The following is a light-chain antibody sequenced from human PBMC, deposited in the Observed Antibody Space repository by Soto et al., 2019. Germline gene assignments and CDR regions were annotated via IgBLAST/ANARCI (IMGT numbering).Light chain of an antibody. CDR2: GAS. V-gene: IGKV3-15*01. CDR1: QSVSSN. CDR3: QQYNNWPGT. J-gene: IGKJ1*01. Sequence: EIGMTQSPVTLSVSPGERATLSCRASQSVSSNLAWYQQKPGQAPRLLIYGASTRATGIPARFSGSGSGTEFTLTISSLQSGDFAVYYCQQYNNWPGTFGQGTKVEIK.